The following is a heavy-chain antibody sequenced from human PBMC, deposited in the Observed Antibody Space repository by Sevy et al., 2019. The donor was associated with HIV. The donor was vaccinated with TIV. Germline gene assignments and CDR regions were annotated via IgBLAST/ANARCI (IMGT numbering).Heavy chain of an antibody. J-gene: IGHJ4*02. CDR1: GFTFSKYS. D-gene: IGHD2-8*01. CDR3: AREGCTKPHDY. V-gene: IGHV3-23*01. CDR2: LSFGCGEI. Sequence: GGSLRLSCAASGFTFSKYSMSWVHQPPGKGLEWVSTLSFGCGEINHADSVKGRFTISRDNSKNSLYLQMNNPRAEDTAVYYCAREGCTKPHDYWGQGTLVTVSS.